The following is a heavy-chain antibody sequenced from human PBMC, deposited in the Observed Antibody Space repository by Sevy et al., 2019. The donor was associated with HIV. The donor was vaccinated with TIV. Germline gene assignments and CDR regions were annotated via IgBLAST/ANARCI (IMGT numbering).Heavy chain of an antibody. V-gene: IGHV4-59*01. J-gene: IGHJ6*03. D-gene: IGHD3-9*01. CDR1: GGSISSYY. CDR3: ARSPDFDWLQTYYYYYMDV. CDR2: IYYSGST. Sequence: SETLFLTCTVSGGSISSYYWSWIRQPPGKGLEWIGYIYYSGSTNYNPSLKSRVTISVDTSKNQFSLKLSSVTAADTAVYYCARSPDFDWLQTYYYYYMDVWGKGTTVTVSS.